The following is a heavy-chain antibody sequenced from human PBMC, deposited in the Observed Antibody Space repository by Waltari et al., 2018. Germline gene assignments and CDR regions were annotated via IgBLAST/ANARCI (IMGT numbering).Heavy chain of an antibody. J-gene: IGHJ3*01. CDR3: ARVGTLAFDF. Sequence: QVQLQESGPGLVKPSETLSLTCTVSGASVTNAYWSWIRQPPGKGLEWIGYIYSSGSTNDNPSLKSRVTISIDTSKNQFSLNLTSVTAADTAVYYCARVGTLAFDFWGQGTEVAVSS. CDR1: GASVTNAY. CDR2: IYSSGST. V-gene: IGHV4-59*02. D-gene: IGHD3-10*01.